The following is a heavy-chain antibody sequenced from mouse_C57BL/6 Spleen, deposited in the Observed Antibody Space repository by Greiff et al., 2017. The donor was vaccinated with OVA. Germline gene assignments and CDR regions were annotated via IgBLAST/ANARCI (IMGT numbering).Heavy chain of an antibody. V-gene: IGHV1-26*01. Sequence: EVQLQQSGPELVKPGASVKISCKASGYTFTDYYMNWVKQSHGKSLEWIGDINPNNGGTSYNQKFKGKATLTVDKSSSPAYMELRSLTSEDSAVYYCARNYRAMDYWGQGTSVTVSS. CDR2: INPNNGGT. D-gene: IGHD2-1*01. CDR3: ARNYRAMDY. J-gene: IGHJ4*01. CDR1: GYTFTDYY.